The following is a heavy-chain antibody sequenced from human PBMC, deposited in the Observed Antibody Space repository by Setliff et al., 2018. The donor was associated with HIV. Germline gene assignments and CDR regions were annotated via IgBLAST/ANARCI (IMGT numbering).Heavy chain of an antibody. D-gene: IGHD3-22*01. J-gene: IGHJ3*02. Sequence: SETLSLTCIVSGGSISSYYWSWIRQSAGKELEWIGRIHTSGNIRYNPSLPSRVTMSPDTSNNQFSLKLSSVTAADTAVYYCVKVGPSYYYDSTGYSPDAFDIWGHGTKVTVSS. CDR1: GGSISSYY. V-gene: IGHV4-4*07. CDR2: IHTSGNI. CDR3: VKVGPSYYYDSTGYSPDAFDI.